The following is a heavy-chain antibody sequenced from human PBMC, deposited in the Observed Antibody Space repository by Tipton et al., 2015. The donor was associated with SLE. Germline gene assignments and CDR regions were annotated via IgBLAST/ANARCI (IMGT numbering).Heavy chain of an antibody. V-gene: IGHV1-69*01. CDR2: IIPIFGTA. CDR3: ARRGYSYGYWFDP. D-gene: IGHD5-18*01. CDR1: GGTFSSYA. J-gene: IGHJ5*02. Sequence: QLVQSGPEVKKPGSSVKVSCKASGGTFSSYAISWVRQAPGQGLEWMGGIIPIFGTANYAQKFLGRVTITADESTSTAYMELSSLRSEDTAVYYCARRGYSYGYWFDPWGQGTLVTVSS.